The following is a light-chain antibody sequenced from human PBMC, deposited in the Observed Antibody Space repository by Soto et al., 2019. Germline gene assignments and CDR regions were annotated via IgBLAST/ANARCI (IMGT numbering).Light chain of an antibody. J-gene: IGKJ5*01. Sequence: DIQLTQAPSFLSASAGDRFSITCRASQAISSYLAWYQQKPGRAPKLLIYAASTLQSGVPSRFSGSGSGTEFTLTITSLQPEDFATYYCQQLNSLPITFGQGTRLEIK. CDR3: QQLNSLPIT. CDR1: QAISSY. V-gene: IGKV1-9*01. CDR2: AAS.